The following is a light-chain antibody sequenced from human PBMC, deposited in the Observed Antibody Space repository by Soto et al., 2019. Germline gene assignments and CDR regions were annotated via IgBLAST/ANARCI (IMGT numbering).Light chain of an antibody. CDR3: QQYQNLWT. J-gene: IGKJ1*01. Sequence: IKLAQSPATLSVSPGERATLSCRASQTIYSNVAWYQQRPGQAPRLLIYRASARATGIPARFSGSGSGTEFTLTIGSLQSEDSAVYYCQQYQNLWTFGQGTKVDI. V-gene: IGKV3-15*01. CDR1: QTIYSN. CDR2: RAS.